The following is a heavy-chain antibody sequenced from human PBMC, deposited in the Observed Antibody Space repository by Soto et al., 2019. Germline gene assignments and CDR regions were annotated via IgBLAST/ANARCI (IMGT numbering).Heavy chain of an antibody. D-gene: IGHD2-21*02. Sequence: EVQLVESGGDLIQPGGSLRLSCAASGFTFSSYWMHWVRQAPAKGPVWVSRINGHGNTTDYAGSVMGRFTISRDNAKNTLYLQMNSLRAEDTAVYYCARAGVTAAQDYWGQGTLVTVSS. J-gene: IGHJ4*02. CDR3: ARAGVTAAQDY. CDR1: GFTFSSYW. CDR2: INGHGNTT. V-gene: IGHV3-74*01.